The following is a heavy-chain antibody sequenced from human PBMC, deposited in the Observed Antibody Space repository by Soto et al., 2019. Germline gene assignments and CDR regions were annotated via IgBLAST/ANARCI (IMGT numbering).Heavy chain of an antibody. CDR3: ARSLRGWFDP. D-gene: IGHD3-16*01. Sequence: QVQLQESGPGLVKPSETLSLTCTVSGGSISSYYWSWIRQPPGKGLEWIGYIYYSGSTNYNPSLKSRVTISVDTSKNQFSLKLSSVTAADTAVYYCARSLRGWFDPWGQGTLVTVSS. CDR2: IYYSGST. V-gene: IGHV4-59*08. CDR1: GGSISSYY. J-gene: IGHJ5*02.